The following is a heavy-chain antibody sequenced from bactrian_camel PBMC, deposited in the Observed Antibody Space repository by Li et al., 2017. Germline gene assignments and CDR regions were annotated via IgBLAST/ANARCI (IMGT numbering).Heavy chain of an antibody. CDR2: IYTRDGTA. Sequence: HVQLVESGGGSVQPGGSLRLSCAVTGNHYGSWCMGWFRQALGKERDVLAAIYTRDGTAHYADSVKGRFTISHDNANDTTFLQMNSLMPEDSAMYYCAAKSPGGGWYSPGSITTGARGPRSPSP. CDR3: AAKSPGGGWYSPGSITT. V-gene: IGHV3S54*01. CDR1: GNHYGSWC. D-gene: IGHD6*01. J-gene: IGHJ4*01.